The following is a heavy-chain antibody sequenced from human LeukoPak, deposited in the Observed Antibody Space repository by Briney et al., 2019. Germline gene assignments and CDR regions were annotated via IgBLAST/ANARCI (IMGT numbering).Heavy chain of an antibody. J-gene: IGHJ4*02. CDR3: ARSRIIVGAFFDY. Sequence: SQTLSLTCTVSGGSISSGGYYWSWIRQHPGKGLEWIGYIYYSGSTSYNPSLKSRVTISVDTSKNQFSLKLSSVTAADTAVYYCARSRIIVGAFFDYWGQGTLVTVSS. CDR2: IYYSGST. V-gene: IGHV4-31*03. CDR1: GGSISSGGYY. D-gene: IGHD1-26*01.